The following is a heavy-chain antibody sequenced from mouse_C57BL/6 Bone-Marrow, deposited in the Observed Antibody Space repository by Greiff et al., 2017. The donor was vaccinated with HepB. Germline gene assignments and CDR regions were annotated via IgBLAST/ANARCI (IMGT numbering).Heavy chain of an antibody. J-gene: IGHJ1*03. CDR3: ARGVTTVVATDFDV. CDR2: ISSGSSTI. D-gene: IGHD1-1*01. Sequence: EVKVVESGGGLVKPGGSLKLSCAASGFTFSDYGMHWVRQAPEKGLEWVAYISSGSSTIYYADTVKGRFTISRDNAKNTLFLQMTSLRSEDTAMYYCARGVTTVVATDFDVWGTGTTVTVSS. V-gene: IGHV5-17*01. CDR1: GFTFSDYG.